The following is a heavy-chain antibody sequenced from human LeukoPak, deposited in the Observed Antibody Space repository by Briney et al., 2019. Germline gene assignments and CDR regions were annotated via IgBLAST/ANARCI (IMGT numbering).Heavy chain of an antibody. D-gene: IGHD2-15*01. CDR3: ARGSYCSGVSCYYGY. V-gene: IGHV3-48*03. J-gene: IGHJ4*02. CDR1: GFTFSSYE. CDR2: ISSSGSTK. Sequence: GGSLRLSCAASGFTFSSYEMNWVHQAPGKGPEWVSYISSSGSTKYYADSVKGRFTISRDNAKNSLYLQVNSLRAEDTAVYYCARGSYCSGVSCYYGYWGQGTLVTVSS.